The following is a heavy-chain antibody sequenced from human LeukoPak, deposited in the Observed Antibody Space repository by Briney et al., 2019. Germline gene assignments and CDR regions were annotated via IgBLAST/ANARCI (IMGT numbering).Heavy chain of an antibody. Sequence: GSLRLSCAAPGFTFSNAWMSWVRQVPGKGLEWAGRIKSRSDGETTDYAAPVKGRFTISRDDSKNTLYLQMNSLKTEDTGVYYCTTGEVLGRGPDYWGQGTLVTVFS. CDR3: TTGEVLGRGPDY. J-gene: IGHJ4*02. CDR2: IKSRSDGETT. D-gene: IGHD3-16*01. CDR1: GFTFSNAW. V-gene: IGHV3-15*01.